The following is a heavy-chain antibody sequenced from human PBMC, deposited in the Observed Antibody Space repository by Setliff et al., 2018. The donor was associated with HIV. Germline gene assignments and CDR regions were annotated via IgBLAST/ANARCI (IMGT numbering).Heavy chain of an antibody. CDR1: GYTFTSYY. Sequence: ASVKVSCKASGYTFTSYYVHWVRQAPGQGLEWMGLINPRGDSTTYADSVKGRFTISRDNAKNSLYLQMNSLRAEDTAVYYCAREDRFYYGSSGYPGLWGQGTLVTVSS. D-gene: IGHD3-22*01. V-gene: IGHV1-46*04. J-gene: IGHJ4*02. CDR2: INPRGDST. CDR3: AREDRFYYGSSGYPGL.